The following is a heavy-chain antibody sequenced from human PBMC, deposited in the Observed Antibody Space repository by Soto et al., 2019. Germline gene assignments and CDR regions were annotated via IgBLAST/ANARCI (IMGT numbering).Heavy chain of an antibody. CDR1: GFTFSSYS. J-gene: IGHJ6*02. V-gene: IGHV3-21*01. CDR2: ISSSSSYI. Sequence: LRLSCAASGFTFSSYSMNWVRQAPGKGLEWVSSISSSSSYIYYADSVKGRFTISRDNAKNSLYLQMNSLRAEDTAVYYCASPPKYSSSWYYYYYGMDVWGQGTTVTVSS. D-gene: IGHD6-13*01. CDR3: ASPPKYSSSWYYYYYGMDV.